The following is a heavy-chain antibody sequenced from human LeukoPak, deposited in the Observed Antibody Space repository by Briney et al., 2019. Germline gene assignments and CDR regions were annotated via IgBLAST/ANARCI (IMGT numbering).Heavy chain of an antibody. V-gene: IGHV3-64*01. CDR2: ISSNGGST. J-gene: IGHJ6*02. D-gene: IGHD6-13*01. CDR1: GFTFSSYA. Sequence: GGSLRLSCAASGFTFSSYAMHWVRQAPGKGLEYVSAISSNGGSTYYANSVKGRFTISRDNSKNTLYLQMGSLRAEDMAVYYCARVGYTSYYHYGMDVWGQGTTVTVSS. CDR3: ARVGYTSYYHYGMDV.